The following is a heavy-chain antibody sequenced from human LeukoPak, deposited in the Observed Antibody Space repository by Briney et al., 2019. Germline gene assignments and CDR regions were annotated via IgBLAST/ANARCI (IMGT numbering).Heavy chain of an antibody. Sequence: ASVKVSCKASGYTFTSYGISWVRQAPGQGLEWMGWISAYNGNTRYSKAFQDRVTITRDTSASTVYMELRGLRSEDMAVYYCARVSTVTTHDYWGQGTLVTVSS. CDR1: GYTFTSYG. CDR3: ARVSTVTTHDY. CDR2: ISAYNGNT. V-gene: IGHV1-18*03. D-gene: IGHD4-17*01. J-gene: IGHJ4*02.